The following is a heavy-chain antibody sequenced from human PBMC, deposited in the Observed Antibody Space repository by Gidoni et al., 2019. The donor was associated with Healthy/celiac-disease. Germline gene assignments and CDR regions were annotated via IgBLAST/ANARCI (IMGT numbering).Heavy chain of an antibody. CDR3: ARAKAAVAGTDY. J-gene: IGHJ4*02. D-gene: IGHD6-19*01. CDR1: GFTFSGYS. CDR2: ISSSSSYI. Sequence: EVQLVESGGGLVKPGGSLRLSCAASGFTFSGYSMNWVRQAPGKGLEWVSSISSSSSYIYYADSVKGRFTISRDNAKNSLYLQMNSLRAEDTAVYYCARAKAAVAGTDYWGQGTLVTVSS. V-gene: IGHV3-21*01.